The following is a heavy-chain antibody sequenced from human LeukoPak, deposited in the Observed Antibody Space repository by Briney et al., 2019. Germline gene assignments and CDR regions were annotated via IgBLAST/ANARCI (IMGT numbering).Heavy chain of an antibody. V-gene: IGHV1-8*01. CDR3: ARADKDGHYYYGMDV. J-gene: IGHJ6*02. CDR1: GYTFTSYD. CDR2: MKPNSGNT. Sequence: ASVKVSCKASGYTFTSYDINWVRQATGQGLEWMGWMKPNSGNTGYAQKYQGRVTMTRNTSISTAHMELSSLRSEDTAVYYCARADKDGHYYYGMDVWGQGTTVTVSS.